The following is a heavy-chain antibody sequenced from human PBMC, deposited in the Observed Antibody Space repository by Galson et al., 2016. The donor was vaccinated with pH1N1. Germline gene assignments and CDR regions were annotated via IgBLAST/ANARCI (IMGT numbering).Heavy chain of an antibody. V-gene: IGHV1-46*03. Sequence: SVKVSCKAFGYSFTDFYIHWVRQAPGQGLEWMGLVHPRAGVTKVAQRVQDRVTMTSDTSTSSVYMESSSLRSEDTAVYYCARGDTKGSFGLDTWGQGTLVTVSS. CDR2: VHPRAGVT. D-gene: IGHD3-10*01. CDR3: ARGDTKGSFGLDT. J-gene: IGHJ4*02. CDR1: GYSFTDFY.